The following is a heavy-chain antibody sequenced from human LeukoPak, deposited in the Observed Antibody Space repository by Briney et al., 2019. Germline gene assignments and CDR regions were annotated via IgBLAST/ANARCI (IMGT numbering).Heavy chain of an antibody. Sequence: SETLSLTCTVSGASIRSGDYYWSWIRQPPGKGLEWIGYIYDSGSTYYNPSLKSRITISVDTSENRFSLKLSSVTATDTAVYYCARGCSGGSCYGAFDIWGQGTMVTVSS. V-gene: IGHV4-30-4*01. D-gene: IGHD2-15*01. CDR2: IYDSGST. J-gene: IGHJ3*02. CDR3: ARGCSGGSCYGAFDI. CDR1: GASIRSGDYY.